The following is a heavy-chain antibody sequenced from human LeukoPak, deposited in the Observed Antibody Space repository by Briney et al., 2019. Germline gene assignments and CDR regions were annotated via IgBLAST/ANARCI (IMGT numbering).Heavy chain of an antibody. CDR2: IDPSDSYT. CDR1: GYRFTSYW. D-gene: IGHD1-26*01. Sequence: GESLKISFQGSGYRFTSYWISWVRQMPGKGVEWEGRIDPSDSYTNYSPSFQGHVTISADKSISTAYLQWSSLKASDTAMYYCARHDPGGLSWEDYWGQGTLVTVSS. J-gene: IGHJ4*02. V-gene: IGHV5-10-1*01. CDR3: ARHDPGGLSWEDY.